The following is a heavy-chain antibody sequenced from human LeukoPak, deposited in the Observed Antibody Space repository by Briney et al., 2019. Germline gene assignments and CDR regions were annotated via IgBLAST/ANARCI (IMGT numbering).Heavy chain of an antibody. D-gene: IGHD6-19*01. CDR3: ARVTRYSSGWFDS. CDR1: GFTFSSYE. J-gene: IGHJ5*01. Sequence: GGSLRLSCAASGFTFSSYEMSWVRQAPGKGLEWVAYISSGGSTIYYTDSVKGRLTISRDKAKNSLYLQMNGLRAEDTAVYYCARVTRYSSGWFDSWGQGTLVTVSS. CDR2: ISSGGSTI. V-gene: IGHV3-48*03.